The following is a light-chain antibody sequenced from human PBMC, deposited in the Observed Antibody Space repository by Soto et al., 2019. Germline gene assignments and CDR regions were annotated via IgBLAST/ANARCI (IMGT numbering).Light chain of an antibody. CDR3: SSYTSSGNYG. CDR1: SSVVGCYNY. V-gene: IGLV2-14*03. CDR2: DVS. J-gene: IGLJ1*01. Sequence: QSVLTQPASVSGSPGQSIAISCTATSSVVGCYNYVSWYQHHPGKAPKLMIYDVSNRPSGVSDRFSGSKSCNTASLTISGLQAEDEADYYCSSYTSSGNYGFGTGTKVTVL.